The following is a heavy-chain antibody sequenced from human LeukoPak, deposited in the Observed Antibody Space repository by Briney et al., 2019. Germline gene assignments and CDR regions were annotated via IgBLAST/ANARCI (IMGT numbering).Heavy chain of an antibody. V-gene: IGHV3-53*01. Sequence: GGSLRLSCAPSGLTVSSNYMSWVRQAPGKGLEWVSVIYSGGSTYHADSVKGRFTIFRDNSKNTVYLQMNSLRAEDTALYYCARYYYDSSGYPYYFDYWGQGTLVTVSS. CDR2: IYSGGST. J-gene: IGHJ4*02. D-gene: IGHD3-22*01. CDR1: GLTVSSNY. CDR3: ARYYYDSSGYPYYFDY.